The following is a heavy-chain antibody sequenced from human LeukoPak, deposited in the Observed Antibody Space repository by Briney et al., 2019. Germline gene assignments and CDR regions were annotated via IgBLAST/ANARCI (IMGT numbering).Heavy chain of an antibody. CDR3: ARDKFNGDSYFDN. Sequence: ETLSLTCTVSGGSISSSSYYWGWIRQPPGTGLEWVANIKQDGSEKYYVDSVKGRFTISRDNAENSLYLQMNSLRAEDTAVYYCARDKFNGDSYFDNWGQGTLVTVSS. D-gene: IGHD4-17*01. V-gene: IGHV3-7*01. J-gene: IGHJ4*02. CDR1: GGSISSSSYY. CDR2: IKQDGSEK.